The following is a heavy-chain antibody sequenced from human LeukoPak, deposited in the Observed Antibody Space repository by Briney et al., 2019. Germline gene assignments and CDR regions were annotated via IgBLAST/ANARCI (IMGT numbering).Heavy chain of an antibody. CDR3: ARGDVVGVDP. CDR1: GYSFTSYW. V-gene: IGHV5-10-1*01. Sequence: LGESLKISCKGSGYSFTSYWISWVRQMPGKGLEWMGRIDPSDSYTNYSPSFQGHVKISADKSISTAYLQWSSLKASDTAMYYWARGDVVGVDPWGQGTLVTVSS. J-gene: IGHJ5*02. D-gene: IGHD2-2*01. CDR2: IDPSDSYT.